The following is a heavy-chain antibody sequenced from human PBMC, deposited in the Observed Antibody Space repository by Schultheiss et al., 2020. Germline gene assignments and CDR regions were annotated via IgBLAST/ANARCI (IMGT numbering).Heavy chain of an antibody. J-gene: IGHJ6*02. D-gene: IGHD3-3*01. CDR1: GGTFSSYA. V-gene: IGHV1-69*13. Sequence: SVKGSCKASGGTFSSYAISWVRQAPGQGLEWMGGIIPIFGTANYAQKFQGRVTITADESTSTAYMELSSLRSEDTAVYYCARDYGLRRFLEWFPYYYYYGMDVWGQGTTVTVSS. CDR3: ARDYGLRRFLEWFPYYYYYGMDV. CDR2: IIPIFGTA.